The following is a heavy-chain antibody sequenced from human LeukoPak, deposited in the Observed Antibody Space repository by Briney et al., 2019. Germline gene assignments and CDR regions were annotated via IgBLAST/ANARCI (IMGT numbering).Heavy chain of an antibody. CDR1: GFTFDDYG. CDR3: ARVRYDFWSGYDTWFAR. Sequence: GGSLRLSCAASGFTFDDYGMSWVRQAPGKGLVWVSRINSDGSSTSYADSVKGRFTISRDNAKNTLYLQMNSLRAEDTAVYYCARVRYDFWSGYDTWFARWGQGTLVTVSS. J-gene: IGHJ5*02. CDR2: INSDGSST. V-gene: IGHV3-74*01. D-gene: IGHD3-3*01.